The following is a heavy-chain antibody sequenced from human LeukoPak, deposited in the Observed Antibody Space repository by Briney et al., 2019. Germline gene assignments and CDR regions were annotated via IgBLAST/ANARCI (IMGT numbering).Heavy chain of an antibody. CDR2: IYYSGST. CDR1: GGSFSGYY. J-gene: IGHJ4*01. CDR3: ARVAPYGGNSGFDY. Sequence: SETLSLTCAVYGGSFSGYYWSWIRQPPGKGLEWIGYIYYSGSTNYNPSLKSRVTISVDTSKNQFSLKLSSVTAADTAVYYCARVAPYGGNSGFDYWGQEPWSPSPQ. D-gene: IGHD4-23*01. V-gene: IGHV4-59*01.